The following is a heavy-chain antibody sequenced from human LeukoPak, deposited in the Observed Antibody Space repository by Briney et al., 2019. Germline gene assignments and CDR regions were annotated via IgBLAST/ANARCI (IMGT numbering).Heavy chain of an antibody. CDR2: INHSGST. J-gene: IGHJ4*02. Sequence: SETLSLTCTVSGYSISSGYYWSWIRQPPGKGLEWIGEINHSGSTNYNPSLKSRVTISVDTSKNQFSLKLSSVTAADTAVYYCARQRRNYYGSGIYKFFDYWGQGTLVTVSS. V-gene: IGHV4-38-2*02. CDR1: GYSISSGYY. D-gene: IGHD3-10*01. CDR3: ARQRRNYYGSGIYKFFDY.